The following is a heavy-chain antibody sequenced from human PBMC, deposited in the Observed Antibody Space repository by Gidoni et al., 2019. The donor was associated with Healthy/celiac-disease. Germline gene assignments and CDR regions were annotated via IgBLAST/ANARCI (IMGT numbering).Heavy chain of an antibody. CDR2: INHSGST. Sequence: VQLQQWGAGLLKPSETLSLTCAVYGGSFRGYYWSWIRPPPGKGLEWIGEINHSGSTNYNPSLKSRVTRSVDTSKNKFSLKLSSVTAADTAVYYCARGTSVAGTRNWFDPWGQGTLVTVSS. J-gene: IGHJ5*02. V-gene: IGHV4-34*01. D-gene: IGHD6-19*01. CDR3: ARGTSVAGTRNWFDP. CDR1: GGSFRGYY.